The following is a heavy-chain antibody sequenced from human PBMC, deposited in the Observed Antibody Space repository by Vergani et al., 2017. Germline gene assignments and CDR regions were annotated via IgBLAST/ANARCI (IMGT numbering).Heavy chain of an antibody. D-gene: IGHD2-8*01. CDR2: ISSSSAYI. V-gene: IGHV3-11*05. CDR1: GFIFSDHY. CDR3: ARGYCTNSICRGKVDS. J-gene: IGHJ4*02. Sequence: VQVVESGGGLVQPGGSLRLSCAASGFIFSDHYMDWVRQAPGKGLEWVASISSSSAYIDYVDSIKGRFTISRDNAKRSVFLQMNSLRAEDTAVYYCARGYCTNSICRGKVDSWGQGTLVTVSS.